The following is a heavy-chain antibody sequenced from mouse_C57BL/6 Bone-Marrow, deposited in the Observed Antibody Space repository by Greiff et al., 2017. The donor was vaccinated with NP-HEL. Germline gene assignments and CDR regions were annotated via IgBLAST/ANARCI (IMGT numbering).Heavy chain of an antibody. J-gene: IGHJ3*01. Sequence: VMLVESGAELARPGASVKLSCKASGYTFTSYGISWVKQRPGQGLEWIGEIYPRSGNTYYNEKFKGKATLTADKSSSTAYMELRSLTSEDSAVYFCARDYYGTPFAYWGQVTLVTVSA. CDR1: GYTFTSYG. V-gene: IGHV1-81*01. CDR3: ARDYYGTPFAY. CDR2: IYPRSGNT. D-gene: IGHD1-1*01.